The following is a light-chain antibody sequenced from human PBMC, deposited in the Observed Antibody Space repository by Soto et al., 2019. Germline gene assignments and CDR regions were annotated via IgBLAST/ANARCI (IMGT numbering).Light chain of an antibody. V-gene: IGKV3-20*01. CDR3: QQYGRTSWT. Sequence: EIVLTSSPGALSLSPGEGATLSCRASQSVSTNFFAWYQQKPGQAPRLLIYGASTRATGIPDRFSGSGSGTDFTLTISRLEPEDFAVYYCQQYGRTSWTFGQGTKVDIK. CDR2: GAS. J-gene: IGKJ1*01. CDR1: QSVSTNF.